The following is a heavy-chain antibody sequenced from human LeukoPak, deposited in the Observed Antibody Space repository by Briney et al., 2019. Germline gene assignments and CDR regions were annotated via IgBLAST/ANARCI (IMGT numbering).Heavy chain of an antibody. Sequence: GGSLRLSCAASGFTFSSYAMSWVCQAPGKGLEWVSAISGDGAKTYYPDSVRGRFTISRDNSKNTLYLQMNSLSAEDTAVYYCAKEYSSSAFFDYWGQGTLVTVSS. J-gene: IGHJ4*02. CDR3: AKEYSSSAFFDY. CDR1: GFTFSSYA. V-gene: IGHV3-23*01. CDR2: ISGDGAKT. D-gene: IGHD6-6*01.